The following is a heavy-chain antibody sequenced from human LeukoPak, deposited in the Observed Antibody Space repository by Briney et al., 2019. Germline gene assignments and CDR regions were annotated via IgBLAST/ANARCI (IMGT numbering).Heavy chain of an antibody. D-gene: IGHD5-12*01. CDR2: INQDGSEK. J-gene: IGHJ4*02. V-gene: IGHV3-7*01. Sequence: PGGSLRLSCAASGLTFSSYWMSWVRQAPGKGLEWVANINQDGSEKYYVDSVKGRFTISRDFAKNSLFLQMNSLRAEDTAVYYCARAAGGVSGYDLYYFDYWGQGALVTVSS. CDR3: ARAAGGVSGYDLYYFDY. CDR1: GLTFSSYW.